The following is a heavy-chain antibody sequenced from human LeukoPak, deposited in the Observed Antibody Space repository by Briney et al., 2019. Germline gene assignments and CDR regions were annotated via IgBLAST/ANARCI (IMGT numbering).Heavy chain of an antibody. V-gene: IGHV3-23*01. CDR3: AKDNRGYSYGRFDY. CDR1: GFTFSSYA. D-gene: IGHD5-18*01. CDR2: ISGSGGST. J-gene: IGHJ4*02. Sequence: GSLRLSCAASGFTFSSYAMSWVRQAPGKGLEWVSAISGSGGSTYYADSVKGRFTISRDNSKNTLYLQMNSLRAEDMAVYYCAKDNRGYSYGRFDYWGQGALVTVSS.